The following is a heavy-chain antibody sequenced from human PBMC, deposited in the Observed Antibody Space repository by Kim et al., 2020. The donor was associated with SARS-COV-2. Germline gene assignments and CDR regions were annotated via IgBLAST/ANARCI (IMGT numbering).Heavy chain of an antibody. CDR2: FDPVEDQI. Sequence: ASVKVSCKVSGYSLSELSMHWVRQAPGKGLEWMGGFDPVEDQINYAQKFQGRVTMTEDSSTDTAYLVLRSLRSDDTAVYYCATDRASGYYTYWCERTLVT. CDR3: ATDRASGYYTY. D-gene: IGHD3-22*01. CDR1: GYSLSELS. V-gene: IGHV1-24*01. J-gene: IGHJ4*02.